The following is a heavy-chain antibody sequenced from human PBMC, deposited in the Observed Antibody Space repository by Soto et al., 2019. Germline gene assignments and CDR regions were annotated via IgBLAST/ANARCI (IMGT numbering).Heavy chain of an antibody. D-gene: IGHD3-9*01. Sequence: ASETLSLTCSVSGDSINSDKYYWGWIRQPPGKGLEWIGSIYFRGNTYYSPSLQTRVTISLDKSKSQFSLKLNSVTAADSAVYFCARLEGLATISYYFDFWGQGALVTVSS. J-gene: IGHJ4*02. CDR2: IYFRGNT. CDR1: GDSINSDKYY. V-gene: IGHV4-39*01. CDR3: ARLEGLATISYYFDF.